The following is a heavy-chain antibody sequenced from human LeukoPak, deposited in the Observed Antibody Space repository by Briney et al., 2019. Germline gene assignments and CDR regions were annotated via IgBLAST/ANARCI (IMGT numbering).Heavy chain of an antibody. CDR2: IYSGGST. J-gene: IGHJ4*02. CDR3: ARGFQDSSGYSFDY. V-gene: IGHV3-53*01. CDR1: GFTFGDYA. Sequence: GGSLRLSCTASGFTFGDYAMSWVRQAPGKGLEWVSVIYSGGSTYYADSVKGRFTISRDNSKNTLYLQMNSLRAEDTAVYYCARGFQDSSGYSFDYWGQGTPVTVSS. D-gene: IGHD3-22*01.